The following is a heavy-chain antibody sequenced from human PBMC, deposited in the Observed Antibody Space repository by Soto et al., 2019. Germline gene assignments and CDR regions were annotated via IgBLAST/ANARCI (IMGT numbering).Heavy chain of an antibody. Sequence: EVHVVASGGDLVRPGGSLTLSCATSRFMFSSAWMSWVRQAPGRGLEWVARIKSKGEGETRDDAAPVKGRFDISRDDSKKMVYLQMNSLKAEDTGLYYCVEGWNDFWGQGTLVTVSS. CDR2: IKSKGEGETR. D-gene: IGHD1-1*01. CDR3: VEGWNDF. J-gene: IGHJ4*02. CDR1: RFMFSSAW. V-gene: IGHV3-15*01.